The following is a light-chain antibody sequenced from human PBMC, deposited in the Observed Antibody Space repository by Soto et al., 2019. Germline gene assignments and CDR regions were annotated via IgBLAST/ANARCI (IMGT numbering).Light chain of an antibody. J-gene: IGKJ3*01. CDR1: QSISSY. CDR3: HQLSTWPFT. V-gene: IGKV3-11*01. CDR2: DAS. Sequence: EIVLTQSPATLSLSPGERATLSCRASQSISSYLAWYQQKPDQAPRLLIYDASNRATGIPARFSGSGSGTDFTLTISSLEPEDLSLYYCHQLSTWPFTFGPWTKVDIK.